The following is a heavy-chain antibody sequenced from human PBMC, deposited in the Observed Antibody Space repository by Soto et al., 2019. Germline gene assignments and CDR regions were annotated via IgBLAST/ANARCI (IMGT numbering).Heavy chain of an antibody. CDR1: GFTVSSNY. V-gene: IGHV3-53*04. CDR2: IYSGGST. D-gene: IGHD4-4*01. Sequence: QLGGPLRLSCAASGFTVSSNYMSWVRQAPGKGLEWVSVIYSGGSTYYADSVKGRFTISRHNSKNTLYLQMNSLRAEDTAVYYCAREWGPYSNPYYYYMDVWGKGTTVTVSS. CDR3: AREWGPYSNPYYYYMDV. J-gene: IGHJ6*03.